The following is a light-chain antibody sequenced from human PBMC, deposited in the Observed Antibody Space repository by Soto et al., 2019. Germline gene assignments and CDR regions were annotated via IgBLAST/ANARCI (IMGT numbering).Light chain of an antibody. V-gene: IGLV1-44*01. CDR1: SSDIGSNT. CDR3: AAWDDSLNGPWV. CDR2: SNN. J-gene: IGLJ3*02. Sequence: QSVLTQPPSASGTPGQRVTISCSGSSSDIGSNTVNWYQQVPGTAPKLLIYSNNQRPSGVPDRFSGSKSGTSASLAISGLQSEDEADYYCAAWDDSLNGPWVFGGGTELTVL.